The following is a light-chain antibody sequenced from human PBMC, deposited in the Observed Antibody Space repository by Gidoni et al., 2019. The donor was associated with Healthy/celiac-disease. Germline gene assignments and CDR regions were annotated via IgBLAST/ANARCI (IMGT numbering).Light chain of an antibody. CDR2: RNN. CDR3: AAWDDSLSGWV. V-gene: IGLV1-47*01. Sequence: QSVLTQPPSSSGTPGQRVTISCSGSSSKIGSNYVYWYQQLPGTDPKLLIYRNNQRPSGVPDRFSGSKSGTSASLAISGLRSEDEADYYCAAWDDSLSGWVCGGGTKLTVL. CDR1: SSKIGSNY. J-gene: IGLJ3*02.